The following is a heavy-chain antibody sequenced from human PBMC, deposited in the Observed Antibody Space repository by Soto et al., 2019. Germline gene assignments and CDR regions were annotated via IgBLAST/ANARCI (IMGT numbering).Heavy chain of an antibody. D-gene: IGHD4-17*01. V-gene: IGHV4-34*01. J-gene: IGHJ4*02. CDR3: ARGPLRLPVFPSPNFDY. Sequence: PSETLSLTCAVYGGSFSGYYWSWIRQPPGKGLEWIGEINHSGSTNYNPSLKSRVTISVDTSKNQFSLKLSSVTAADTAVYYCARGPLRLPVFPSPNFDYWGQGTLVTVSS. CDR2: INHSGST. CDR1: GGSFSGYY.